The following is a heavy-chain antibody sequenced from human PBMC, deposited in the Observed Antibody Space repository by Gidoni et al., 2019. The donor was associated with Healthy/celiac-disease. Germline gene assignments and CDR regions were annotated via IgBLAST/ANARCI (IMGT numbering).Heavy chain of an antibody. Sequence: VPLFESVGGFVPPGGSLRLSCAASGFTFSSYAMSWVRQAPGKGLEWVSAISGSGGSTYYADSVKGRFTISRDKSKNTLYLQMNSLRAEDTAVYYCAKTPPGEQWLALDYWGQGTLVTVSS. D-gene: IGHD6-19*01. CDR1: GFTFSSYA. J-gene: IGHJ4*02. CDR2: ISGSGGST. CDR3: AKTPPGEQWLALDY. V-gene: IGHV3-23*01.